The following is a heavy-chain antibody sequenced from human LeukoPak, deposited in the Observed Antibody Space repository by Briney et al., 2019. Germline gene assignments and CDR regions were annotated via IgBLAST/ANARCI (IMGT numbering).Heavy chain of an antibody. CDR1: GYTFTSYY. V-gene: IGHV1-46*01. Sequence: ASVKVSCKASGYTFTSYYMHWVRQAPGQGLEWMGIINPSGGSTSYAQKFQGRVTMTRDMSTSTVYMELSSLRSEDTAVYYCARDPTSYSSSSAFDYWGQGTLVTVSS. CDR2: INPSGGST. J-gene: IGHJ4*02. CDR3: ARDPTSYSSSSAFDY. D-gene: IGHD6-6*01.